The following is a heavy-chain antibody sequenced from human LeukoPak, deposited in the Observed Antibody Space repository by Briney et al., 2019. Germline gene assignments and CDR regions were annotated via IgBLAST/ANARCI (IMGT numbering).Heavy chain of an antibody. CDR1: GGSISRGVYY. D-gene: IGHD6-25*01. CDR3: ARGASWSSSASFDY. CDR2: IYYSGSA. Sequence: SETLSLTCSVSGGSISRGVYYWSWIRQRPGKGLEWIGYIYYSGSAYYNPSLKSRVTISVDRSKNQFSLKLSSVTAADTAVYYCARGASWSSSASFDYWGQGTLVTVSS. V-gene: IGHV4-31*03. J-gene: IGHJ4*02.